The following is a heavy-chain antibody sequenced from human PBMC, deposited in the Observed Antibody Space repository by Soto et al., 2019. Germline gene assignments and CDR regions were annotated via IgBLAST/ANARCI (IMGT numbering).Heavy chain of an antibody. CDR2: INAGNGNT. CDR3: AGAEYCSAIYCRGDYYDGMDV. CDR1: GYTFTSYA. J-gene: IGHJ6*02. Sequence: ASVKVSCKASGYTFTSYAMHWVRQAPGQRLEWMGWINAGNGNTKYSQKFQGRVTITRDTSASTAYMELSSLRSEDTAVYYCAGAEYCSAIYCRGDYYDGMDVWGQGTTVTVSS. V-gene: IGHV1-3*01. D-gene: IGHD6-19*01.